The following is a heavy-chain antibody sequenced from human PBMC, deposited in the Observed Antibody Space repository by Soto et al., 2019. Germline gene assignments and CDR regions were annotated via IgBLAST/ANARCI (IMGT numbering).Heavy chain of an antibody. CDR2: IYRGSP. V-gene: IGHV4-61*01. J-gene: IGHJ2*01. CDR3: SRDQGLGAGYFAL. Sequence: QVQLQESGPGQVKPSETLFLTCTVSGGSVSSGTYYWSWIRQPAGKGLEWMGYIYRGSPNYNPSLESRATLSVDPSRTQFSLMLSSVTAADTAVYYCSRDQGLGAGYFALWGRGTLVTVSS. CDR1: GGSVSSGTYY. D-gene: IGHD7-27*01.